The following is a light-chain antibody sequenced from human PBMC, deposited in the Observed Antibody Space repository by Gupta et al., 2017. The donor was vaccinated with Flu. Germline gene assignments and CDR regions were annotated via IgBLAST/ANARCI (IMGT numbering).Light chain of an antibody. Sequence: QSALTQPASVSASPGQSITISCTGTSSDVGAYNYVSWYQQHPGKAPKLMIYDVSNRPSGVSIRFSGSKSGNTASLTISGLQAEDEADYYCCSYTNSATYVFGAGTKVTVL. CDR3: CSYTNSATYV. V-gene: IGLV2-14*03. CDR1: SSDVGAYNY. CDR2: DVS. J-gene: IGLJ1*01.